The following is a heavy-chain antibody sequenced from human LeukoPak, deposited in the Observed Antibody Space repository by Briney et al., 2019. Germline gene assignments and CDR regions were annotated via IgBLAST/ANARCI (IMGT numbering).Heavy chain of an antibody. CDR2: ISDTGLST. CDR3: AKDQKISGNYYYAFDY. Sequence: GGSLRLSCPASGFTFYNYVMNWVRQAPGKGLEWVSSISDTGLSTYYADSVKGRFIISRDNSKNTLYLQMNSLRAEDTAVYYCAKDQKISGNYYYAFDYWGQGTLVTVSS. D-gene: IGHD3-3*01. V-gene: IGHV3-23*01. CDR1: GFTFYNYV. J-gene: IGHJ4*02.